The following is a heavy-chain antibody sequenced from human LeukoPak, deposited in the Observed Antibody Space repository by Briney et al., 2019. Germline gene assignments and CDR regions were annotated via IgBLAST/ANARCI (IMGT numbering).Heavy chain of an antibody. D-gene: IGHD3-9*01. Sequence: PSETLSLTCTVSGGSISSSSYYWAWIRQPPGKGLEWIGNIYYSGSTYYNPSLNSRVTISVDTSKNRFSLKLTSVTAADTAVFYCARLPQRSDVLTSYANSFDYWGQGTLVTVSS. CDR2: IYYSGST. V-gene: IGHV4-39*01. CDR1: GGSISSSSYY. CDR3: ARLPQRSDVLTSYANSFDY. J-gene: IGHJ4*02.